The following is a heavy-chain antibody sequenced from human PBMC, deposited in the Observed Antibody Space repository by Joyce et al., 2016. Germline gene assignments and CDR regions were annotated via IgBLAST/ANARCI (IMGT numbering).Heavy chain of an antibody. V-gene: IGHV3-30*18. J-gene: IGHJ2*01. Sequence: QVYLVESGGGVVQPGGSLRLSCVAAGFSVSTYGIHWVRQAPGKGLGWVAVISYDGRNKFYADSVKGRFTISRDKSKNTLYLQMNSLRGEDTAVYYCAKDLGRYWYFDLWGRGTLVTVSS. CDR1: GFSVSTYG. CDR2: ISYDGRNK. CDR3: AKDLGRYWYFDL.